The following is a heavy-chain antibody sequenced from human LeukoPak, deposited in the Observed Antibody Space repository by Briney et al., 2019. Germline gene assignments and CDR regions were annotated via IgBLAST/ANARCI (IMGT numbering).Heavy chain of an antibody. Sequence: PSETLSLTCTVSGGSISSGGYYWSWIRQHPGKGLEWIGYIYYSGSTYYNPSLKSRVTISVDTSKNQFSLKLSSVTAADTAMYYCARDSPVDTFDIWGQGTMVTVSS. CDR2: IYYSGST. J-gene: IGHJ3*02. CDR3: ARDSPVDTFDI. CDR1: GGSISSGGYY. V-gene: IGHV4-31*03.